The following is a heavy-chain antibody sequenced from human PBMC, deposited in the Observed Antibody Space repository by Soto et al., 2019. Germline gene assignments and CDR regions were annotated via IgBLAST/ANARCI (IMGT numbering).Heavy chain of an antibody. V-gene: IGHV3-7*05. D-gene: IGHD5-18*01. CDR1: GFTFRPYW. Sequence: EVQLVESGGGLVQPGGPLRISCAASGFTFRPYWLSWVRQVPGKGLEWVANINQDGSEKHYVDSVKGRFTISRDNAKNSLYLQMSSLRAEDTALYYCARDGSTSWYSYDYHGMDVWGQGTTVTVSS. CDR2: INQDGSEK. CDR3: ARDGSTSWYSYDYHGMDV. J-gene: IGHJ6*02.